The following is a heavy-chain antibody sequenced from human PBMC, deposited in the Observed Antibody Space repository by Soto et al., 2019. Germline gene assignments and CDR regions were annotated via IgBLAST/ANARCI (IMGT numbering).Heavy chain of an antibody. J-gene: IGHJ4*01. CDR1: GGSFSGYY. Sequence: QVQLQQWGAGLLKPSETLSLTCAVYGGSFSGYYWSWIRQPPGKGLEWIGEINHSGSTNHNPSLMIRVTISVPTSKNQFSLKLSSVTAADTAVYYFSRLSVYYRSRRTYWCHRTLVTVSS. D-gene: IGHD3-10*01. V-gene: IGHV4-34*01. CDR3: SRLSVYYRSRRTY. CDR2: INHSGST.